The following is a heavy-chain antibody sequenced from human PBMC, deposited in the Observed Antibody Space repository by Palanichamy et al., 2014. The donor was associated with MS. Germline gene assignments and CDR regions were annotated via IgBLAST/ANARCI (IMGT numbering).Heavy chain of an antibody. Sequence: EEQLVESGGGLVQPGGSLRLSCAASGFTFSRYSMNWVRQDPGKGLEWISYISGSSRTIHYADSVKGRFTISRDNAKNLLYLEMDSLRVEDTAVYYCARDPPVGAPQYYYNYGMDVWGQGTTVTVSS. J-gene: IGHJ6*02. D-gene: IGHD1-26*01. CDR3: ARDPPVGAPQYYYNYGMDV. V-gene: IGHV3-48*04. CDR1: GFTFSRYS. CDR2: ISGSSRTI.